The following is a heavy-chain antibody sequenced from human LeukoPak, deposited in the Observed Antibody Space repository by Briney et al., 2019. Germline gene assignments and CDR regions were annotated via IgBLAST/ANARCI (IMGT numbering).Heavy chain of an antibody. Sequence: GASVKVSCKASGYTFTSYYMHWVRQAPGQGLEWMGIINPSGGSTSYAQKFQGRVTMTRDMSTSTVYMELSSLRSEDTAVYYCARGRVDIVATINSYYYYMDVWGKGTTVTVSS. D-gene: IGHD5-12*01. CDR1: GYTFTSYY. CDR3: ARGRVDIVATINSYYYYMDV. V-gene: IGHV1-46*01. J-gene: IGHJ6*03. CDR2: INPSGGST.